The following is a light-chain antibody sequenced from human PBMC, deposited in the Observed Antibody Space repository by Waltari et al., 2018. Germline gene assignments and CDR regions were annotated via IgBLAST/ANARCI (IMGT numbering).Light chain of an antibody. V-gene: IGKV4-1*01. Sequence: DIVMTQSPDSLAMSLGERATINCKATQRVLYSANNKNYLAWYQQKPGQPPNLLIYWASTRESGVPDRFSGSGSGTDFTLTISSLQAEDVAVYYCQLYYTTPYTFGQGTKLEIK. CDR1: QRVLYSANNKNY. CDR2: WAS. J-gene: IGKJ2*01. CDR3: QLYYTTPYT.